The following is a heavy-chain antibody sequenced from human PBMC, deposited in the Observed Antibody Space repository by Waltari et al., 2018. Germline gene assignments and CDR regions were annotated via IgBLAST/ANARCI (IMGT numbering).Heavy chain of an antibody. J-gene: IGHJ5*02. CDR1: GFTFSPYG. CDR3: AKSASGSSPGWSDP. D-gene: IGHD6-6*01. Sequence: QVQLVESGGGGVQPGRSLRLSCAASGFTFSPYGMPWVRQAPGKGLEWVSFIRDDGNDKYFSDSVKGQFSISRDNSKNTLYLQMNSLRAEATAVYYCAKSASGSSPGWSDPWGQGTLVTVSS. CDR2: IRDDGNDK. V-gene: IGHV3-30*02.